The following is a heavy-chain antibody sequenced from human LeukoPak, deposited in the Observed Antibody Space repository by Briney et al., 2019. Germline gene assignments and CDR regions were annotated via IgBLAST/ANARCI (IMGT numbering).Heavy chain of an antibody. CDR2: ISYDGSNK. J-gene: IGHJ6*02. V-gene: IGHV3-30-3*01. CDR1: GFTFSSYA. CDR3: ARGPERTGVGTRYYYDMDV. Sequence: PAGGSLRLSCAASGFTFSSYAMHWVRQAPGKGLEWVAVISYDGSNKYYADSVKGRFTISRDNSKNTLYLQMNSLRAEDTAVYYCARGPERTGVGTRYYYDMDVWGQGTTVTVSS. D-gene: IGHD2-8*01.